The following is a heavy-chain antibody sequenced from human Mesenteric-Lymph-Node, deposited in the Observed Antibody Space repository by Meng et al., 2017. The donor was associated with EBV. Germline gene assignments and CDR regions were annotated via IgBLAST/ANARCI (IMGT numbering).Heavy chain of an antibody. V-gene: IGHV4-39*01. J-gene: IGHJ4*02. CDR3: ARQQGDWNLDF. CDR1: GGSINSGDYY. CDR2: IYHSGTT. D-gene: IGHD1-1*01. Sequence: LQESGPGLVKPSETLSLPCAGSGGSINSGDYYWGWIRQSPGKGLEWIGTIYHSGTTYYNPSLKSLKSRVTISADMSKNQFSLKVTSVTAADTAVYYCARQQGDWNLDFWGQGTLVTVSS.